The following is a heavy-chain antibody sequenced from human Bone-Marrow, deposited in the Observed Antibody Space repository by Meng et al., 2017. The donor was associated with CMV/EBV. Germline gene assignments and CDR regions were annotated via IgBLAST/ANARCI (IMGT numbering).Heavy chain of an antibody. Sequence: SGFTFSQYGMTWVRQAPGKGLEWVSSITSGGDNTYYADSVKGRFTISRDNSKNTLSLQMSSLRAEDTAVYYCARVRVGTIGGRGFDYWGQGTLVTVSS. CDR3: ARVRVGTIGGRGFDY. V-gene: IGHV3-23*01. D-gene: IGHD1-26*01. CDR2: ITSGGDNT. CDR1: GFTFSQYG. J-gene: IGHJ4*02.